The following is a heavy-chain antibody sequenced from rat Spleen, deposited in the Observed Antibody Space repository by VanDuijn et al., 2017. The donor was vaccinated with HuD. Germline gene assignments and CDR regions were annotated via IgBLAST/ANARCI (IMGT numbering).Heavy chain of an antibody. V-gene: IGHV5-17*01. D-gene: IGHD1-1*01. CDR2: IIYDGSST. Sequence: EVQLVESGGGLVQPGRSLKLSCAASGITFSDYAMAWVRQAPKKGLEWVATIIYDGSSTFYRDSVRGRFTISRDNAKSTLYLQMDSLRSEDTATYYCARHDYSAPFDYWGQGVMVTVSS. J-gene: IGHJ2*01. CDR3: ARHDYSAPFDY. CDR1: GITFSDYA.